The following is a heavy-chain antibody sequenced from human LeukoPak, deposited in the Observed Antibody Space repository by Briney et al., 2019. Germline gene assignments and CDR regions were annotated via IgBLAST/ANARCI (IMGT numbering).Heavy chain of an antibody. J-gene: IGHJ6*03. CDR2: IYPGDSDT. CDR3: ARSSSSPHYYMDV. CDR1: GYSFTSYW. V-gene: IGHV5-51*01. Sequence: GESLQISCKGSGYSFTSYWIGWVRQMPGKGLEWMGIIYPGDSDTRYSPSFQGQVTISADKSISTAYLQWSSLKASDTAMYYCARSSSSPHYYMDVWGKGTTVTISS. D-gene: IGHD6-13*01.